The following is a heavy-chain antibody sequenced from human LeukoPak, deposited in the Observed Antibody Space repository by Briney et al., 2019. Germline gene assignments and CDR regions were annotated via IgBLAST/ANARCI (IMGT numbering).Heavy chain of an antibody. V-gene: IGHV3-30*02. CDR1: GFTFSTYG. Sequence: GGSLRLSCAASGFTFSTYGMHWVRQAPGKGLEWVAFIQYDGRNEYFLDSVKGRFTISRDNSKSTVYLEMSSLRIEDTSIYYCARPDYSGYGLHYGMAVWGQGTTVTVSS. J-gene: IGHJ6*02. CDR2: IQYDGRNE. D-gene: IGHD5-12*01. CDR3: ARPDYSGYGLHYGMAV.